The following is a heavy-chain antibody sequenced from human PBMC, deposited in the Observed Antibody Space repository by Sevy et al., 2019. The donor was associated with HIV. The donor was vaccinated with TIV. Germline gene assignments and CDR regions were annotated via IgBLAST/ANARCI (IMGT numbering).Heavy chain of an antibody. CDR1: GFTFSNYV. CDR3: ARDSIRIGYCSGGSCAPEYYYYGMDV. V-gene: IGHV3-30*04. CDR2: IASYGNDE. Sequence: GESLKISCAASGFTFSNYVMHWVRQAPGKGLEWVTFIASYGNDEDYADSVKGRFTISRDNSKNTLYLQMNSLRAEDTAVYYCARDSIRIGYCSGGSCAPEYYYYGMDVWGQGTTVTVSS. D-gene: IGHD2-15*01. J-gene: IGHJ6*02.